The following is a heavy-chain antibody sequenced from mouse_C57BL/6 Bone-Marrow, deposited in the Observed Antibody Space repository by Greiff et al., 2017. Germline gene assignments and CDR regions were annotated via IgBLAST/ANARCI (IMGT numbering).Heavy chain of an antibody. J-gene: IGHJ2*01. CDR1: GYTFTDYY. CDR2: IYPGSGNT. CDR3: ARRGSSGTFDY. V-gene: IGHV1-76*01. Sequence: QVTLKVSGAELVRPGASVKLSCKASGYTFTDYYINWVKQRPGQGLEWIARIYPGSGNTYYNEKFKGKATLTADKSSSTAYMQLSSLTSEDSAVYFGARRGSSGTFDYWGQGTTLTVSS. D-gene: IGHD3-2*02.